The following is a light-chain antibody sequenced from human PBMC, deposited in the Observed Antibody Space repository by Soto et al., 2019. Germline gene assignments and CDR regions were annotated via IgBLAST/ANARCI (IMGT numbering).Light chain of an antibody. J-gene: IGKJ1*01. CDR2: VTS. Sequence: EVVLSQSPGTLSLYPGERATLSCRASQSISSDSLAWYQQRPGQAPRLLIYVTSSRATGIPGRFSGSGSGTDFTLTISRLEPEDFAVYYCQHYGSSLWTFGQGT. V-gene: IGKV3-20*01. CDR1: QSISSDS. CDR3: QHYGSSLWT.